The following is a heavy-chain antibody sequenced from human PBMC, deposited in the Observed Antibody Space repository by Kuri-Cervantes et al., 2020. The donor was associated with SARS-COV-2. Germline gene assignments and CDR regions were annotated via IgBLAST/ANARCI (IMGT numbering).Heavy chain of an antibody. CDR3: ARHRWFDP. J-gene: IGHJ5*02. Sequence: ESLKISCTVSGGSISNSSYYWGWIRQPPGKGLEWIGTIYYSGSTDSDPSLKSRVTISVDTSRNEFSLKLTSVTDADTAIYYCARHRWFDPWGQGTLVTVSS. V-gene: IGHV4-39*01. CDR2: IYYSGST. CDR1: GGSISNSSYY.